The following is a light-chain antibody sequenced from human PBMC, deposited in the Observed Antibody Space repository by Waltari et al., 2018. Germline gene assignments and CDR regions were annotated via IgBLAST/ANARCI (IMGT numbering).Light chain of an antibody. Sequence: PGERATLSCRTSQRISSSFLAWYQQKPGRAPRLLIYGASSRATDIPDRFSGSGSGTDFTLTVSRLEPEDFAVYYCQQYGSSPWTFGQGTKVEI. V-gene: IGKV3-20*01. CDR2: GAS. CDR1: QRISSSF. CDR3: QQYGSSPWT. J-gene: IGKJ1*01.